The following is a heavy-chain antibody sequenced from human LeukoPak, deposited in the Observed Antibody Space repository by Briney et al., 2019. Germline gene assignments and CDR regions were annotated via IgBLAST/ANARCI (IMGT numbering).Heavy chain of an antibody. CDR2: IYPGDSDT. V-gene: IGHV5-51*01. CDR1: GYDFANFW. Sequence: GESLKISCEGSGYDFANFWIGWVRQMPGKGLEWMGIIYPGDSDTRYSPSFQGQVTISADKSISTAYLQWSSLKASDTAMYYCARGVRASSSWYIAEYFQHWGQGTLVTVSS. J-gene: IGHJ1*01. D-gene: IGHD6-13*01. CDR3: ARGVRASSSWYIAEYFQH.